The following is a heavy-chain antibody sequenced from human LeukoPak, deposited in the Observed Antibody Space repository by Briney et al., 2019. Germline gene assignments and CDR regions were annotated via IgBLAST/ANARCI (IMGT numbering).Heavy chain of an antibody. J-gene: IGHJ4*02. CDR2: INPNSGGT. CDR3: ARAYYYDSRYFDY. Sequence: ASVKVSCKASGYTFSGYYMHWVRQAPGQGLEWMGWINPNSGGTNYAQKFQGRVAMTRDTSISTAYMELSRLRSDDTAVYYCARAYYYDSRYFDYWGQGTLVTVSS. D-gene: IGHD3-22*01. CDR1: GYTFSGYY. V-gene: IGHV1-2*02.